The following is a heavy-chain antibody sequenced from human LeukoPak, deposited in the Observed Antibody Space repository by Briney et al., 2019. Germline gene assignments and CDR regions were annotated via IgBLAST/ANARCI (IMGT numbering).Heavy chain of an antibody. J-gene: IGHJ3*02. D-gene: IGHD3-22*01. CDR2: IYYSGST. Sequence: PSETLSLTCTVSGGSISSSSYYWGWIRQPPGKGLEWIGSIYYSGSTYYNPSLKSRVTISVDTSKNQFSLKLSSVTAADTAVYYSYSFYYYDSSGYTDAFDIWGQGTMVTVSS. CDR3: YSFYYYDSSGYTDAFDI. V-gene: IGHV4-39*01. CDR1: GGSISSSSYY.